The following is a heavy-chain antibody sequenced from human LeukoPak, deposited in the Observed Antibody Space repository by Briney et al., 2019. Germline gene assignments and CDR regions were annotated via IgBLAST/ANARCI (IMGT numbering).Heavy chain of an antibody. Sequence: GGSLRLSCAASGFTFGSYSMNWVRQAPGKGLQWVSYVSSSSSYMCYADSVKGRFTISRDNAKNALYLQMNSLRAEDTAVYYCARDQANYYDTSGTYGDYFDYWGQGTLVTVSS. CDR3: ARDQANYYDTSGTYGDYFDY. CDR1: GFTFGSYS. J-gene: IGHJ4*02. CDR2: VSSSSSYM. V-gene: IGHV3-21*01. D-gene: IGHD3-22*01.